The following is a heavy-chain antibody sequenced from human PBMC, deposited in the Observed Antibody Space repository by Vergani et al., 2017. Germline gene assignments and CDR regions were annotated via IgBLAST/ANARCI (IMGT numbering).Heavy chain of an antibody. CDR3: ARDGSSSCPYYYYYVYF. V-gene: IGHV1-2*02. D-gene: IGHD6-13*01. CDR2: INPNSGGT. CDR1: GYTFTGYY. Sequence: QVQLVQCGAEVKKPGASVKVSCKASGYTFTGYYMHWVRQAPGQGLEWMGWINPNSGGTNYAQKFQGRVTMTRDTSISTASMELSRLRSDDTAVYYCARDGSSSCPYYYYYVYFWGKGTMVIVSS. J-gene: IGHJ6*03.